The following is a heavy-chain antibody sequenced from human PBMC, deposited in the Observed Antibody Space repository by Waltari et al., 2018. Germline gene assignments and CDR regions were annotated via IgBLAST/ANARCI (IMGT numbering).Heavy chain of an antibody. Sequence: QVQLQESGPGLVKPSQTLSLTCRVSGDPISSGFYHWSWIRQPAGRGLEWIVRVYVDRRTAYNHSLSSRVTISLDTSRNRFSLELTSVTAADTAIYYCARYYPSGKDYIDVWGKGTTVSVSS. V-gene: IGHV4-61*02. CDR1: GDPISSGFYH. CDR3: ARYYPSGKDYIDV. D-gene: IGHD3-10*01. CDR2: VYVDRRT. J-gene: IGHJ6*03.